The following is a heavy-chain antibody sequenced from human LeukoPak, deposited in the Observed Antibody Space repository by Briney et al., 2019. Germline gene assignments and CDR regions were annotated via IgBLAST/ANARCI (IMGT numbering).Heavy chain of an antibody. Sequence: ASVKVSCKASGYTFTSYGISWVRQAPGQGLEWMGWISAYNGNTNYAQKLQGRVTMTPDTSTSTAYMELRSLRSDDTAVYYCARVGGQYYYDSSGYYYFDYWGQGTLVTASS. J-gene: IGHJ4*02. V-gene: IGHV1-18*01. D-gene: IGHD3-22*01. CDR3: ARVGGQYYYDSSGYYYFDY. CDR1: GYTFTSYG. CDR2: ISAYNGNT.